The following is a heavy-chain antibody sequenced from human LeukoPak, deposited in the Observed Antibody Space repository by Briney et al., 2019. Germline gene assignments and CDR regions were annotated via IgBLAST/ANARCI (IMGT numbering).Heavy chain of an antibody. Sequence: GRSLRLSWSASGFTFSSYGMHWVRQAPGKGLEWVAVISYDGSNKYYADSVKGRFTISRDNSKNTLYLQMNSLRAEDTAVYYCAKSTNDYGDYEVDYWGQGTLVTVSS. J-gene: IGHJ4*02. D-gene: IGHD4-17*01. CDR3: AKSTNDYGDYEVDY. V-gene: IGHV3-30*18. CDR1: GFTFSSYG. CDR2: ISYDGSNK.